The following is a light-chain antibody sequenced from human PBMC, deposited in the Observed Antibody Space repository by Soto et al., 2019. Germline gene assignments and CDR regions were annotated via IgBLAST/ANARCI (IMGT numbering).Light chain of an antibody. CDR1: TSDIGSNT. CDR3: NSYTTSTTLV. CDR2: NND. Sequence: QSVLTQPPSASGTPGQKVTISCSGATSDIGSNTIHWYRHLPGSGPTLVVFNNDQRPSGVPDRISGSKSGTSASLAISGLQSEDEADYYCNSYTTSTTLVFGGGTKLTVL. V-gene: IGLV1-44*01. J-gene: IGLJ2*01.